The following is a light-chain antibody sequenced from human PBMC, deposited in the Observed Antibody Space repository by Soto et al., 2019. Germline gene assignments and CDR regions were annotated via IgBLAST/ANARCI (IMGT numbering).Light chain of an antibody. CDR1: QSMSSSY. Sequence: TLSLSPGESATLSCRASQSMSSSYLAWYQQKPGQAPRLVIYGASSRATGIPDRFSGSGSGTEFTLTITRLEPEDFALYYCQQYGSSPLITFGPGTKVDIK. V-gene: IGKV3-20*01. CDR3: QQYGSSPLIT. J-gene: IGKJ3*01. CDR2: GAS.